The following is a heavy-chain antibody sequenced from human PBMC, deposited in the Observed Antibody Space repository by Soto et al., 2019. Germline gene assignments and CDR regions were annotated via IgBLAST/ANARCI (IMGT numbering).Heavy chain of an antibody. CDR1: GFTINRNY. J-gene: IGHJ6*02. V-gene: IGHV3-53*01. CDR3: AKYLSSGWYWYYYGMDV. Sequence: LRLSCAASGFTINRNYMSWVRQAPGKGLEWFSVIYSAGTTDYADAVKGRFSISRDISMNTLYLQMNSLRAEDTAVYYCAKYLSSGWYWYYYGMDVWGHGTTVTVSS. D-gene: IGHD6-19*01. CDR2: IYSAGTT.